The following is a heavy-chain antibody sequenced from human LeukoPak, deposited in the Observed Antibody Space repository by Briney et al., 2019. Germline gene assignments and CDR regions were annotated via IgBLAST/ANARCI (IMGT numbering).Heavy chain of an antibody. CDR1: GYTFTSYA. CDR3: ARAPNIAAADNWFDP. J-gene: IGHJ5*02. D-gene: IGHD6-13*01. CDR2: INTNTGNP. V-gene: IGHV7-4-1*02. Sequence: ASVKVSCKASGYTFTSYAMNWVRQAPGQGLGWMGWINTNTGNPTYAQGFTGRFVFSLDTSVSTAYLQISSLKAEDTAVYYCARAPNIAAADNWFDPWGQGTLVTVSS.